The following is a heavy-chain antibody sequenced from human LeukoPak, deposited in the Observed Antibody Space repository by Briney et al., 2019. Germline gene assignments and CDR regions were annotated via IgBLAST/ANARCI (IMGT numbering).Heavy chain of an antibody. CDR3: ARVTGYMIEDYFDY. J-gene: IGHJ4*02. V-gene: IGHV4-38-2*02. CDR2: IYHSGST. D-gene: IGHD3-22*01. Sequence: SETLSLTCSVSGDSITGYYWGWIRQPPGKGLEWIGSIYHSGSTYYNPSLKSRVTISVDTSKNQFSLRLSSVTAADTAVYYCARVTGYMIEDYFDYWGQGTLVTVSS. CDR1: GDSITGYY.